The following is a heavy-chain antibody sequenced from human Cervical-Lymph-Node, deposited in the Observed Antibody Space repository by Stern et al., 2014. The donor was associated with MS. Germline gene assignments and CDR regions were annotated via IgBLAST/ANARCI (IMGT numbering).Heavy chain of an antibody. CDR1: GYTFSDYY. CDR3: AREVEDRINTWFVGDWFDP. J-gene: IGHJ5*02. D-gene: IGHD3-16*01. V-gene: IGHV1-2*06. Sequence: VQLVESGAEVKRPGASVKVSCKSSGYTFSDYYIHWVRQAPGQGLEWMGRINPNSGGTNFAQKSQGRVTMTRDTSISTTYMEMTGLTSDDTAVYFCAREVEDRINTWFVGDWFDPWGQGTLVIVSS. CDR2: INPNSGGT.